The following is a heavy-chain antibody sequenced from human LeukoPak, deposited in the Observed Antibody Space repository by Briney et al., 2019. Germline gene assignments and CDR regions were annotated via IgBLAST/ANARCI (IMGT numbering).Heavy chain of an antibody. Sequence: ASVKVSCKASGYTFTSYDINWVRQATGQGLEWMGRMNPNSGNTGYAQKLQGRVTMTTDTSTSTAYMELRSLRSDDTAVYYCARVWGSGWPLYYYYYGMDVWGQGTTVTVSS. CDR3: ARVWGSGWPLYYYYYGMDV. J-gene: IGHJ6*02. CDR2: MNPNSGNT. CDR1: GYTFTSYD. V-gene: IGHV1-8*01. D-gene: IGHD6-19*01.